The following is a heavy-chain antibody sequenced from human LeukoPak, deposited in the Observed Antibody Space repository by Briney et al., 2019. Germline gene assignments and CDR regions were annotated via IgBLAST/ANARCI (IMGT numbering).Heavy chain of an antibody. D-gene: IGHD3-10*01. CDR2: IYHSGST. Sequence: PSETLSLTCTVSGYSISSGYYWGWIRQPPGKGLEWIGSIYHSGSTYYNPSLKSRFTISVDTSKNQFSLKLISLTAADTSVYDCARAFTMVRGVITWGYYYYMDVWGKGTTVTVSS. V-gene: IGHV4-38-2*02. CDR3: ARAFTMVRGVITWGYYYYMDV. J-gene: IGHJ6*03. CDR1: GYSISSGYY.